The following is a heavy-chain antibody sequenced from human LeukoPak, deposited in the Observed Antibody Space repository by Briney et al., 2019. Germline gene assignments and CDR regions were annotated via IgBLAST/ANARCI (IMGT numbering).Heavy chain of an antibody. CDR1: GYPFTTYG. CDR2: ISPYNGNA. V-gene: IGHV1-18*01. D-gene: IGHD3-10*01. J-gene: IGHJ6*03. Sequence: ASVKVSCKASGYPFTTYGISWARQAPGQALEWMGWISPYNGNAKYAQNLQGRVTMTADTSTRTVYMELMSLRSDDTAVYYCARHPRIVWFGELSPASYSYNYMDVWGKGTTVTVSS. CDR3: ARHPRIVWFGELSPASYSYNYMDV.